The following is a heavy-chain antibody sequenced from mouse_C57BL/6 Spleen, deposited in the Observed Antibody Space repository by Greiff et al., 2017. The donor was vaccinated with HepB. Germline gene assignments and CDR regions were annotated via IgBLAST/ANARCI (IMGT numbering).Heavy chain of an antibody. CDR3: AREEDYYGSSYSAMDY. CDR1: GYTFTSYG. CDR2: IYPRSGNT. V-gene: IGHV1-81*01. Sequence: VQLQQSGAELARPGASVKLSCKASGYTFTSYGISWVKQRTGQGLEWIGEIYPRSGNTYYNEKFKGKATLTADKSSSTAYMELRSLTSEDSAVYFCAREEDYYGSSYSAMDYWGQGTSVTVSS. J-gene: IGHJ4*01. D-gene: IGHD1-1*01.